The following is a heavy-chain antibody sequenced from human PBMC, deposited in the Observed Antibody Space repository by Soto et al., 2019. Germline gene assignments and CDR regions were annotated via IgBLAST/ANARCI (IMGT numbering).Heavy chain of an antibody. D-gene: IGHD3-9*01. Sequence: QVQLVESGGGVVQPGRSLRLSCAASGFTFSSYGMHWVRQAPGKGLEWVAVISYDRSNKYYADSVKGRFTISRDNSKNTLYLQMNSLRAEDTAVYYCAKPAVLRYFDWLSTDAFDIWGQGTMVTVSS. CDR1: GFTFSSYG. V-gene: IGHV3-30*18. CDR2: ISYDRSNK. CDR3: AKPAVLRYFDWLSTDAFDI. J-gene: IGHJ3*02.